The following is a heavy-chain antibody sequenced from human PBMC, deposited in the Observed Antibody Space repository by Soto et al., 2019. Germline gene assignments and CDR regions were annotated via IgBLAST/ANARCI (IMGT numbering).Heavy chain of an antibody. CDR3: ARAQIPHWFDP. CDR1: GGSISSGGDS. J-gene: IGHJ5*02. D-gene: IGHD2-21*01. V-gene: IGHV4-30-2*01. CDR2: IYHSGSA. Sequence: QLQLQESGSGLVRPSETLSLTCTVSGGSISSGGDSCSWIRQAPGKGLEWIGYIYHSGSAIYNPSLTSRVTRSADRSKNQFSLRLNSVTAADTAVYYCARAQIPHWFDPWGQGILVTVSP.